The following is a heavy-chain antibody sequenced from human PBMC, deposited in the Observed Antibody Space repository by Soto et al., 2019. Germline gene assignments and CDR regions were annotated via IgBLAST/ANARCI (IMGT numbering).Heavy chain of an antibody. V-gene: IGHV4-59*08. Sequence: QVQLQESGPGLVKPSETLSLTCTVSGGSISSYYWSWIRQPPGKGLEWIGYIYYSGSTNYNPSLKSRVTXXVXTXXNQCSLKLSSVTAADTAVYYCAKKKGQQLDNWFDPWGQGTLVTVSS. D-gene: IGHD6-13*01. J-gene: IGHJ5*02. CDR3: AKKKGQQLDNWFDP. CDR2: IYYSGST. CDR1: GGSISSYY.